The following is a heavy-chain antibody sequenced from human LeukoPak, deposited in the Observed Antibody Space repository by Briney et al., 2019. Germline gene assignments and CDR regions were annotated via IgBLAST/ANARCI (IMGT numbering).Heavy chain of an antibody. J-gene: IGHJ4*02. Sequence: PGGSLRLSCAASGFTFSSYAMSWVRQAPGKGLEWVSAISGSGGSTYYADSAKGRFTISRDNSKNTLYLQMNSLRAEDTAVYYCAKDLRTVTTTGSDYWGQGTLVTVSS. CDR3: AKDLRTVTTTGSDY. V-gene: IGHV3-23*01. CDR1: GFTFSSYA. CDR2: ISGSGGST. D-gene: IGHD4-17*01.